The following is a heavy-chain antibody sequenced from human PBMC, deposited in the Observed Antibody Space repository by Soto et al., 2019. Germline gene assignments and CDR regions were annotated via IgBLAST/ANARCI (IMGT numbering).Heavy chain of an antibody. D-gene: IGHD2-15*01. J-gene: IGHJ2*01. CDR2: IGPYNGNT. CDR1: GYTFSNFG. CDR3: ARCYCSVGSCYTCWHFDL. V-gene: IGHV1-18*01. Sequence: QVQLVQSAAEVNKPGASVKVSCKASGYTFSNFGLSWVRQAPGQGLEWMGWIGPYNGNTDHAQKFQDRVTMTTDTSTNTAYMELRSLTSDDTAVYYCARCYCSVGSCYTCWHFDLWGRG.